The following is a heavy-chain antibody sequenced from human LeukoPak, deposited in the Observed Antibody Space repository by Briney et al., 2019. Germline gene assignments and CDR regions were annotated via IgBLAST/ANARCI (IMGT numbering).Heavy chain of an antibody. CDR2: ISSNGGST. CDR1: GFTFSSYA. D-gene: IGHD5-12*01. Sequence: GGSLRLSCSASGFTFSSYAMHWVRQAPGKGLEYVSAISSNGGSTYYADSVKGRFTISRDNAKNSLYLQMNSLRDEDTAVYYCAREGIYLFDYWGQGTLVTVSS. CDR3: AREGIYLFDY. J-gene: IGHJ4*02. V-gene: IGHV3-64*04.